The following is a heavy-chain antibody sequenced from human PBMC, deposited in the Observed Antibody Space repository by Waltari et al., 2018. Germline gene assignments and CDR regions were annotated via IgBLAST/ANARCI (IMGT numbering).Heavy chain of an antibody. CDR3: ARASYDSSGSKRGDYFDY. D-gene: IGHD3-22*01. CDR1: GGTFSSYA. Sequence: QVQLVQSGAEVKKPGSSVKVSCKASGGTFSSYAISWVRQAPGQGLEWMGGIIPIFGTANYAQKFQGRVTVTTDESTSTAYMELSSLRSEDTAVYYCARASYDSSGSKRGDYFDYWGQGTLVTVSS. CDR2: IIPIFGTA. J-gene: IGHJ4*02. V-gene: IGHV1-69*05.